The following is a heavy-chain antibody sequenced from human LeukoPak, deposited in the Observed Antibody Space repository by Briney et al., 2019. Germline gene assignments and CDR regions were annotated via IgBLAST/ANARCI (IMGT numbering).Heavy chain of an antibody. D-gene: IGHD1-26*01. J-gene: IGHJ4*02. V-gene: IGHV4-34*01. Sequence: SETLSFTCAVYGGSFSGYYWSWIRQPPGKGLEWIGEINHSGSTNYNPSLKSRVTISVDTSKNQFSLKLSSVTAADTAVYYCARHAAYSGSYDYWGQGTLVTVSS. CDR1: GGSFSGYY. CDR3: ARHAAYSGSYDY. CDR2: INHSGST.